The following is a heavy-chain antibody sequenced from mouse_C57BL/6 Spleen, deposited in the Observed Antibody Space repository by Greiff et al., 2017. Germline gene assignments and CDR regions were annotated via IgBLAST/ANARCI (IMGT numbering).Heavy chain of an antibody. V-gene: IGHV5-4*01. J-gene: IGHJ4*01. D-gene: IGHD2-1*01. CDR1: GFTFSSYA. Sequence: EVKLQESGGGLVKPGGSLKLSCAASGFTFSSYAMSWVRQTPEKRLEWVATISDGGSYTYYPDNVKGRFTISRDNAKNNLYLQMSHLKSEDTAMYYCARDYGNYYAMDYWGQGTSVTVSS. CDR2: ISDGGSYT. CDR3: ARDYGNYYAMDY.